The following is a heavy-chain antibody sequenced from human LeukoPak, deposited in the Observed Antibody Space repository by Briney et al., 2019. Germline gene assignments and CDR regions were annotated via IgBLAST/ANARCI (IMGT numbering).Heavy chain of an antibody. J-gene: IGHJ5*01. CDR2: IYYSGTT. V-gene: IGHV4-59*01. D-gene: IGHD6-19*01. CDR3: ARGSSGWYSPPHNWFDP. CDR1: GGSISSYY. Sequence: PSETLSLTCTVSGGSISSYYWSWIRQPPGKGLEWIGYIYYSGTTNYNPSLKSRVTISVDTSKNQFSLKLSSVTAADTAVYYCARGSSGWYSPPHNWFDPWGQGTLVTVSS.